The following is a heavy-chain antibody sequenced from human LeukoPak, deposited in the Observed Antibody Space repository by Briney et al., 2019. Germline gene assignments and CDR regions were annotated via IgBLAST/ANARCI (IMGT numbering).Heavy chain of an antibody. CDR2: IYYSGST. CDR1: GGPISSSSYY. D-gene: IGHD5-18*01. V-gene: IGHV4-39*01. Sequence: SETLSLTCTVSGGPISSSSYYWGCIRQPPGRGLEWIVTIYYSGSTYYNPSLKSRLTISVDTSESQFSLKLSSVTAADTAVYYCARRDTAKYYFDYWGQGTLVTVSS. J-gene: IGHJ4*02. CDR3: ARRDTAKYYFDY.